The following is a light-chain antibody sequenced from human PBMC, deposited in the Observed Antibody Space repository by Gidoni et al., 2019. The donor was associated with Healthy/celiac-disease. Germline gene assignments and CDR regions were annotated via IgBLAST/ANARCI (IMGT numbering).Light chain of an antibody. CDR3: QQYYSTPYT. J-gene: IGKJ2*01. V-gene: IGKV4-1*01. CDR1: QSVFYSSKNKNY. Sequence: DIVMTQSPDSLAVSLGERATINCKSSQSVFYSSKNKNYLAWYQQKAGQPPKLLIYWASTRESGVPDRFSGSGSGTDFTLPISSLQAEDVAVYYCQQYYSTPYTFXQXTKLEIK. CDR2: WAS.